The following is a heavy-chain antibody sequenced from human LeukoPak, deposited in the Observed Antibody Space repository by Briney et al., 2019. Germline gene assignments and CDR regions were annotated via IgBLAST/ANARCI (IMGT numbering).Heavy chain of an antibody. CDR1: GFTFSSYS. CDR2: ISGSGGST. D-gene: IGHD3-9*01. Sequence: QSGGSLRLSCAASGFTFSSYSMNWVRQAPGKGLEWVSAISGSGGSTYYADSVKGRFTISRDNSKNTLYLQMNSLRAEDTAVYYCAKDPYYDILTGYYRYPNYFDYWGQGTLVTVSS. CDR3: AKDPYYDILTGYYRYPNYFDY. J-gene: IGHJ4*02. V-gene: IGHV3-23*01.